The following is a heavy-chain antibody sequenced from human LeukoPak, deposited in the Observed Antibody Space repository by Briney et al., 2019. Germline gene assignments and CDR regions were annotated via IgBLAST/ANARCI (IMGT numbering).Heavy chain of an antibody. CDR2: IYSGGST. Sequence: GGSLRLSCAASGFTVSSNYMSWVRQAPGKGLEWVSVIYSGGSTYYADSVKGRFTISRDNSKNTLYLQMNSLRAEDTAVYYCASSAPWELLPVPFDYWGQGTLVTVSS. CDR1: GFTVSSNY. D-gene: IGHD1-26*01. CDR3: ASSAPWELLPVPFDY. J-gene: IGHJ4*02. V-gene: IGHV3-53*01.